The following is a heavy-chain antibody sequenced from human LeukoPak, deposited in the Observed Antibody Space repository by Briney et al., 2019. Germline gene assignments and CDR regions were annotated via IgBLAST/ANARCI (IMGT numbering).Heavy chain of an antibody. CDR2: ISGSGGST. D-gene: IGHD5-18*01. J-gene: IGHJ6*02. Sequence: SAISGSGGSTYYADSVKGRFTISRDNSKNTLYLQMNSLRAEDTAVYYCAKDDSSGYGMDVWGQGTTVTVSS. V-gene: IGHV3-23*01. CDR3: AKDDSSGYGMDV.